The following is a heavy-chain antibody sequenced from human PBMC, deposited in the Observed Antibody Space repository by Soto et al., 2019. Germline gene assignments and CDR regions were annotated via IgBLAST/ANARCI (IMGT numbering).Heavy chain of an antibody. CDR1: GGSISSSSYY. Sequence: QLQLQESGPGLVKPSETLSLTCTVSGGSISSSSYYWGWIRQPPGKGLEWIGSIYYSGSTYYNPSLKSRVTISVETSKNQFSLKLSSVTAADTAVYYCARQKGIAAAGTGWFDPWGQGTLVTVSS. CDR3: ARQKGIAAAGTGWFDP. J-gene: IGHJ5*02. D-gene: IGHD6-13*01. CDR2: IYYSGST. V-gene: IGHV4-39*01.